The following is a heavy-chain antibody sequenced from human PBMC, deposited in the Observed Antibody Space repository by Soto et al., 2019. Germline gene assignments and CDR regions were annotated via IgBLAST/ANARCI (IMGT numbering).Heavy chain of an antibody. V-gene: IGHV1-46*01. CDR1: EYTFTGYY. CDR3: ARTGTTYYYGMDV. D-gene: IGHD1-7*01. Sequence: QVQLVQSGAEVKKPGASVKVSCRESEYTFTGYYIHWGRQAPGQGLDWMGLINPSGGSTSYAQKFQGRVTMTRDTSTSTVYMELSSLRSEDTAVYYCARTGTTYYYGMDVWGQGTTVTVSS. J-gene: IGHJ6*02. CDR2: INPSGGST.